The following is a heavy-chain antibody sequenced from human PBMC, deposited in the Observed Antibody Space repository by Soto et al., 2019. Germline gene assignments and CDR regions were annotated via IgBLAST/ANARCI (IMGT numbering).Heavy chain of an antibody. Sequence: PSETLSLTCTVSGGSISNYYWTWIRQPPGKGLEWIGYIYYSGSTNYNPSLKSRVTISVDTSKNQFSLKLSSVTAVDTAVYYCATNRGGTPKTFDYWGQGNLVTVSS. D-gene: IGHD2-15*01. CDR2: IYYSGST. V-gene: IGHV4-59*01. CDR1: GGSISNYY. CDR3: ATNRGGTPKTFDY. J-gene: IGHJ4*02.